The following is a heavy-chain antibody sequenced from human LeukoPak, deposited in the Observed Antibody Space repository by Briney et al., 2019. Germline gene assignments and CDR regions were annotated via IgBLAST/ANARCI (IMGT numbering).Heavy chain of an antibody. V-gene: IGHV3-23*01. D-gene: IGHD3-10*01. CDR2: ISGSGGST. CDR1: GFTFSSYA. Sequence: TGGSLRLSCAASGFTFSSYAMSWVRQAPGKGLEWVSAISGSGGSTYYADSVKGRFTISRDNSKNTLYLQMNSLRAEDTAVYYCASKAYGSGSYYKGNYYYYYGMDVWGQGTTVTVSS. CDR3: ASKAYGSGSYYKGNYYYYYGMDV. J-gene: IGHJ6*02.